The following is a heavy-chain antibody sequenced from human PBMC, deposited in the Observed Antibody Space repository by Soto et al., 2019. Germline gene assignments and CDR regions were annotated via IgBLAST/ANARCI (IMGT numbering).Heavy chain of an antibody. CDR3: ARRGEDYDILTGYFDYYYMDV. Sequence: EVQLVQSGAEVKTPGESLKISCKGSGYSFTSYWIGWVRQMPGKGLEWMGIIYPGDSDTRYSPSFQGQVTISADKSISTAYLQWSSLKASDTAMYYCARRGEDYDILTGYFDYYYMDVWGKGTTVTVSS. CDR1: GYSFTSYW. D-gene: IGHD3-9*01. CDR2: IYPGDSDT. V-gene: IGHV5-51*03. J-gene: IGHJ6*03.